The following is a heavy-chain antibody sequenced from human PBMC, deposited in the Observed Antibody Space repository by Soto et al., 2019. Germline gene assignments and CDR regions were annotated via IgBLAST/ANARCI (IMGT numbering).Heavy chain of an antibody. Sequence: GGSLRLSCAASGFTFDDYGMSWVRQAPGKGLEWVSGINWNGGDTGYADSVKGRFTISRDNAKNSLYLQMNSLRAEDTALYHCARHSGLNYYGSGRHGPFEYWGPGTLVTVSS. D-gene: IGHD3-10*01. CDR3: ARHSGLNYYGSGRHGPFEY. V-gene: IGHV3-20*01. CDR1: GFTFDDYG. CDR2: INWNGGDT. J-gene: IGHJ4*02.